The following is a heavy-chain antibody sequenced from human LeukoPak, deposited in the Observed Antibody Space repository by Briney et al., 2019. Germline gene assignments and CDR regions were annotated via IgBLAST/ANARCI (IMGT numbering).Heavy chain of an antibody. D-gene: IGHD5-18*01. Sequence: PSETLSLTCTVSGGSISSSSYYWGWIRQPPGKGLEWIRSIYYSGSTYYNPSLKSRVTISVDTSKNQFSLKLSSVTAADTAVYYCARGLRSGYSYGLYYYYYMDVWGKGTTVTISS. CDR3: ARGLRSGYSYGLYYYYYMDV. CDR1: GGSISSSSYY. J-gene: IGHJ6*03. CDR2: IYYSGST. V-gene: IGHV4-39*07.